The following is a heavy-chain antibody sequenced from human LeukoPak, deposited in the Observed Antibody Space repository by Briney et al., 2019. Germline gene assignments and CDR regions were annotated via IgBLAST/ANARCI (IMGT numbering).Heavy chain of an antibody. CDR1: GFTFSNYA. V-gene: IGHV3-23*01. CDR3: AKDDGGYSYGHVFDY. J-gene: IGHJ4*02. CDR2: ISGSTGST. Sequence: PGGSLRLSCAASGFTFSNYAMGWVRQAPGKGLEWVSVISGSTGSTYYADSVKGRFTISRDNSESTLYLQMNSLRAEDTAIYYCAKDDGGYSYGHVFDYWGQGALVTVSS. D-gene: IGHD5-18*01.